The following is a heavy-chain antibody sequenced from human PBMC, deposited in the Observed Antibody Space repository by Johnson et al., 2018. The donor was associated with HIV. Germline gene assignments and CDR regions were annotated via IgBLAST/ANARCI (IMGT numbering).Heavy chain of an antibody. CDR2: IKQAGSAK. CDR3: ASTLTGDFGAFDI. D-gene: IGHD7-27*01. Sequence: VQLVESGGGLVQPGGSLRLSCAASGFTFSSYWMSWVRQAPGKGLEWVANIKQAGSAKYYVDSVKGPFTISTDNAKNSLYLQMDSLRAEDTAVYDCASTLTGDFGAFDIWGQGTMVTVSS. V-gene: IGHV3-7*05. CDR1: GFTFSSYW. J-gene: IGHJ3*02.